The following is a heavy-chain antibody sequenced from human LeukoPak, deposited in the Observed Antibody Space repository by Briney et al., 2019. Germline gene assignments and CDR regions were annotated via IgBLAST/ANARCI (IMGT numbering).Heavy chain of an antibody. Sequence: PSQTLSLTCTVSGGSISSGAYYWSWIRHLPGKGLEWIGYIHNSGSAYYNPSLSSRVTMSVDASTYHFSLKLSSVTAADTAVYYCARSHSHGSGSLPFDAFDIWGPGTRVTVSS. V-gene: IGHV4-31*03. CDR2: IHNSGSA. D-gene: IGHD3-10*01. J-gene: IGHJ3*02. CDR1: GGSISSGAYY. CDR3: ARSHSHGSGSLPFDAFDI.